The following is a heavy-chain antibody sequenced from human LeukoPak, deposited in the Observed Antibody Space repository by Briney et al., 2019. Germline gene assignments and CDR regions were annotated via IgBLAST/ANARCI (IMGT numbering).Heavy chain of an antibody. V-gene: IGHV3-30-3*01. Sequence: GGSLRLSCAASGFTFSSYAMHWVRQAPGKGLEWVAVISYDGSNKYYADSVKGRFTISRDNSKNTLYLQMNSLRAEDTAVYYCARARVLRFLEWLFHPLDYWGQGTLVTVSS. J-gene: IGHJ4*02. CDR3: ARARVLRFLEWLFHPLDY. CDR2: ISYDGSNK. D-gene: IGHD3-3*01. CDR1: GFTFSSYA.